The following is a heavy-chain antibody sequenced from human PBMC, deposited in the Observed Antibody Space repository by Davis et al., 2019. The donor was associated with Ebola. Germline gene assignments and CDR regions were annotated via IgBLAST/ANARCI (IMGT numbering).Heavy chain of an antibody. D-gene: IGHD1-1*01. CDR2: IRSQANSYAT. CDR1: GFTFSGSA. J-gene: IGHJ4*02. V-gene: IGHV3-73*01. Sequence: GGSLRLSCAASGFTFSGSAMHWVRQAPGKGQEWVGRIRSQANSYATAYAASVKGRFTISRDDSKNTDYLQMKRLKTEDTALYYCTSKTNLIDYWGQGTLVTVSS. CDR3: TSKTNLIDY.